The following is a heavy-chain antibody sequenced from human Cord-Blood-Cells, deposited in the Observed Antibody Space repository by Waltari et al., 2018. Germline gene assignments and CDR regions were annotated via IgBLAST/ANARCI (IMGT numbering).Heavy chain of an antibody. CDR1: GGSFSGYY. D-gene: IGHD3-22*01. Sequence: QVQLQQWGAGLLKPSETLSLTCAVYGGSFSGYYWSWIRQPPGKGLEWIGEINHSGSTNYNPSLKSRVTISVDTSKNQFSLKLSSVTAADTAVNYCARVRVVGSGYYYYYYGMDVWGQGTTVTVSS. CDR3: ARVRVVGSGYYYYYYGMDV. J-gene: IGHJ6*02. V-gene: IGHV4-34*01. CDR2: INHSGST.